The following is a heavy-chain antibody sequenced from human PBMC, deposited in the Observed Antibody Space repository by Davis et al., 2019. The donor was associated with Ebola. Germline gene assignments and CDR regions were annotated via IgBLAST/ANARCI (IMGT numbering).Heavy chain of an antibody. D-gene: IGHD3-22*01. J-gene: IGHJ4*02. V-gene: IGHV1-8*01. CDR3: ARAPTWSEINYYCLDY. CDR2: MNPNSGNT. CDR1: GYTFTSNG. Sequence: ASVKVSCKASGYTFTSNGISWVRQATGQGLEWMGWMNPNSGNTGYAQKFQGRITMTRNTSISTAYMELSSLRSDDTAVYYCARAPTWSEINYYCLDYWGQGTLVTVSS.